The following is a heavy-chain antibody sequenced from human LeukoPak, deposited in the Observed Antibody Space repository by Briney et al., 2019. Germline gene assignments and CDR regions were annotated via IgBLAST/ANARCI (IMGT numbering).Heavy chain of an antibody. J-gene: IGHJ4*02. V-gene: IGHV1-69*05. CDR2: IIPIFGTA. D-gene: IGHD1-26*01. CDR3: AGEVPGGWEPRGSDC. CDR1: GCTFSSYA. Sequence: SVKVSCKASGCTFSSYAISWVRQAPGQGLEWMGGIIPIFGTANYAQKFQGRVTITTDESTSTAYMELSSLRSEDTAVYYCAGEVPGGWEPRGSDCWGQGTLVTVSS.